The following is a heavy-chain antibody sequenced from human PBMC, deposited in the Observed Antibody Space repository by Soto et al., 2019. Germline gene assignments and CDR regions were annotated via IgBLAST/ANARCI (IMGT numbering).Heavy chain of an antibody. D-gene: IGHD3-10*01. CDR1: GYTFTNYY. J-gene: IGHJ4*02. Sequence: ASVKVSCKASGYTFTNYYMHWVRQAPGQGLEWMGIIYPSGGSTRNAQKFQGRVTMTRDTSTSTVYMELSSLRSEDTAVYYCARDFSGPIDYCGRGTLVTVST. CDR2: IYPSGGST. V-gene: IGHV1-46*01. CDR3: ARDFSGPIDY.